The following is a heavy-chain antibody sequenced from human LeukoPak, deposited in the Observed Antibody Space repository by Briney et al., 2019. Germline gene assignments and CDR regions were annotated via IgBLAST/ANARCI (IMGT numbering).Heavy chain of an antibody. Sequence: GGSLRLSCAASGFTFSSHAMSWVRQAPGKGLEWVASINQGGSEKNYVASVKGRLTISRDNAKNSLYLQMNSLRAEDTAVYFCARDSLGSGSYYDYWGQGTLVTVSS. CDR2: INQGGSEK. J-gene: IGHJ4*02. CDR1: GFTFSSHA. D-gene: IGHD3-10*01. V-gene: IGHV3-7*01. CDR3: ARDSLGSGSYYDY.